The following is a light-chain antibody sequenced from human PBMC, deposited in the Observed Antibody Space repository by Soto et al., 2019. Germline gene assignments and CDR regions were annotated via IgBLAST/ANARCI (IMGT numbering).Light chain of an antibody. CDR3: QQSYSNPFT. V-gene: IGKV1-39*01. Sequence: DLQMTQSPSSLSASVGDRVTITCRASQSISSYLNWYQQKPGKATKLLIYAASSLQSGVASRFSGSGSGTDFTLTISSLQPEDFATYYCQQSYSNPFTFGPGTKVDIK. CDR1: QSISSY. J-gene: IGKJ3*01. CDR2: AAS.